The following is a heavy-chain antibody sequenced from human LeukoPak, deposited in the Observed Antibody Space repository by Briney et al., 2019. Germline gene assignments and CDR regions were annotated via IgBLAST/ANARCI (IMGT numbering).Heavy chain of an antibody. D-gene: IGHD3-10*01. Sequence: PGGSLRLSCAASGFTFSDYYMSWIRQAPGKGLEWVSYISSSGSTIYYADSVKGRFTISRDNAKNSLYLQMNSLRAEDTAVYYCARDRVXGXGSXPHYYYYYGMDVWGQGTTVTVSS. CDR2: ISSSGSTI. J-gene: IGHJ6*02. V-gene: IGHV3-11*01. CDR1: GFTFSDYY. CDR3: ARDRVXGXGSXPHYYYYYGMDV.